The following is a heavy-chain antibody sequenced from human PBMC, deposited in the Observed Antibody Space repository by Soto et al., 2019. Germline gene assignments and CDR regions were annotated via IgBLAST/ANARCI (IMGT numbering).Heavy chain of an antibody. CDR1: GFTFRSYP. V-gene: IGHV3-21*02. D-gene: IGHD3-10*01. Sequence: EVQLVESGGDLANPGGSLRLSCAASGFTFRSYPMNWVRQAPGKGLEWVSSISRDSIHIYYADSVKSRFTISRDNAKNSLYLPMDGLSAEDTAVYYCARDIGFGELVYFDYWGRGTLVAVSS. CDR2: ISRDSIHI. J-gene: IGHJ4*02. CDR3: ARDIGFGELVYFDY.